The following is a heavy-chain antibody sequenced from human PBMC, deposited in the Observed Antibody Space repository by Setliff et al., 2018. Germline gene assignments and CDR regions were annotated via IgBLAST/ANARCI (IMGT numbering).Heavy chain of an antibody. Sequence: SVKVSCKASGGTFSSYAISWVRQAPGQGLKWMGGIIPILGIANYAQKFQGRVTITADKSTSTAYMELSSLRSEDTAVYYCARDPWFGEGDAFDIWGQGTMVTVSS. CDR1: GGTFSSYA. V-gene: IGHV1-69*10. J-gene: IGHJ3*02. D-gene: IGHD3-10*01. CDR2: IIPILGIA. CDR3: ARDPWFGEGDAFDI.